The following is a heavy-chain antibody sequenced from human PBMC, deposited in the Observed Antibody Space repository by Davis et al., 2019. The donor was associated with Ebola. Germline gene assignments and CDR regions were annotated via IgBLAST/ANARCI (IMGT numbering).Heavy chain of an antibody. CDR3: ARAPTLGFWSGDSPDYYMDV. J-gene: IGHJ6*03. CDR2: IIPIFGTA. CDR1: GGTFSSYA. V-gene: IGHV1-69*13. Sequence: SVKVSCKASGGTFSSYAISWVRQAPGQGLEWMGGIIPIFGTANYAQKFQGRVTITADESTSTAYMELSSLRSEDTAVYYCARAPTLGFWSGDSPDYYMDVWGKGTTVTVSS. D-gene: IGHD3-3*01.